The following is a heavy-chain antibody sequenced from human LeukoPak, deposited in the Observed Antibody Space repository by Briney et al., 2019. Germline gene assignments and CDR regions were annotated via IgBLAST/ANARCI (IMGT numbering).Heavy chain of an antibody. CDR1: GFTFSGFS. V-gene: IGHV3-7*01. D-gene: IGHD3-10*01. J-gene: IGHJ4*02. CDR2: IKQDGSER. CDR3: ARAGSHWHYVY. Sequence: GGSLRLSCAASGFTFSGFSMSWVRQSPTKGLEWVANIKQDGSERYYVDSVKGRFTISRDNTKNSLSLQMNNLRVEDTAVYYCARAGSHWHYVYWGQGTVVTVSS.